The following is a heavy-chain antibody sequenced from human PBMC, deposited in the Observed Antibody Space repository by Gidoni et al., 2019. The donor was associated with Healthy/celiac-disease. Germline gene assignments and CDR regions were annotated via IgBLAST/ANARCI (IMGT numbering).Heavy chain of an antibody. V-gene: IGHV3-23*01. J-gene: IGHJ4*02. CDR1: GFTFSSYA. D-gene: IGHD2-8*02. CDR3: AADRGHWSPLYFDY. CDR2: ISGSVGST. Sequence: EVQLLESGGGLVQPGGSLRLSCSASGFTFSSYAMSWVRQAPGKGLEWVSAISGSVGSTYYADSVKGRFTISRDNSKNTLYLQMNSLRAEDTAVYYCAADRGHWSPLYFDYWGQGTLVTVSS.